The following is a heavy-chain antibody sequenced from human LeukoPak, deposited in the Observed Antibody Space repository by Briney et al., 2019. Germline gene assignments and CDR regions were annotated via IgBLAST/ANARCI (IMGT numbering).Heavy chain of an antibody. CDR2: VDPEDGET. D-gene: IGHD6-19*01. CDR3: ATDPYSSGWPRSNRLDY. J-gene: IGHJ4*02. CDR1: GYTFTDYY. Sequence: ASVKVSCKVSGYTFTDYYMHWVQQAPGKGLEWMGLVDPEDGETIYAEKFQGRVTMTEDTSTDTAYMELSSLRSEDTAVYYCATDPYSSGWPRSNRLDYWGQGTLVTVSS. V-gene: IGHV1-69-2*01.